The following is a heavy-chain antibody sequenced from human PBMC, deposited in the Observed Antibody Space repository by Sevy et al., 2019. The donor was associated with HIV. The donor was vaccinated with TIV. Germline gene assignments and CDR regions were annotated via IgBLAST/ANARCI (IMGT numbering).Heavy chain of an antibody. CDR3: STDIVVQSGYSYDFSRINPDFSHNCGADV. CDR1: GFTFRNAW. J-gene: IGHJ6*02. CDR2: IVNDPDGGTT. V-gene: IGHV3-15*04. D-gene: IGHD5-18*01. Sequence: GGSLRLSCVASGFTFRNAWMTWVRQVPGKGLEWVGRIVNDPDGGTTDYAAPVKARFIISRHESNNTRYLQMNSLKTEDTAVYYCSTDIVVQSGYSYDFSRINPDFSHNCGADVWGQGTTVTVSS.